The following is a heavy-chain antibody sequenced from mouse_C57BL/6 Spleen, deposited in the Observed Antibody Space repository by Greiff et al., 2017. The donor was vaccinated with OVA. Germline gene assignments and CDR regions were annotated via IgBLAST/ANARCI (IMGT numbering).Heavy chain of an antibody. CDR3: ARLGRRDYYAMDY. V-gene: IGHV2-6*03. D-gene: IGHD4-1*01. J-gene: IGHJ4*01. CDR1: GFSLTSYG. Sequence: VQLKESGPGLVAPSQSLSITCTVSGFSLTSYGVHWVRQPPGKGLEWLVVIWSDGSTTYNSALKSRLSISKDNSKSQVFLKMNSLQTDDTAMYYCARLGRRDYYAMDYWGQGTSVTVSS. CDR2: IWSDGST.